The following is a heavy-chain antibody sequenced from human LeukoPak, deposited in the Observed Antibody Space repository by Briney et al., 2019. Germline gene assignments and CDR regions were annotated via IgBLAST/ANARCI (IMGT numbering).Heavy chain of an antibody. V-gene: IGHV3-7*01. Sequence: GGSLRLSCVASGFTLSNYWMRWVRQVPGKGLEWVASIKPDGSEKYYVDSVEGRFTISRDNAKNSLYLQMNSLRAEDTAVYYCGRDLHYAFDMWGQGTMVTVSS. CDR2: IKPDGSEK. J-gene: IGHJ3*02. CDR3: GRDLHYAFDM. CDR1: GFTLSNYW.